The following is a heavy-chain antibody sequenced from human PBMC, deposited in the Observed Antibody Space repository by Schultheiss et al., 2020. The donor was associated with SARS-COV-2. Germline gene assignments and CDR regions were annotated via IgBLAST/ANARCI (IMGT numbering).Heavy chain of an antibody. V-gene: IGHV1-2*06. Sequence: ASVKVSCKASGYTFTGYYIHWVRQAPGQGLEWMGRINPSSGDTDYAQKFQGRVTMTRDTSISTAYMELSRLRSDDTAVYYCARGHYYYGMDVWGQGTTVTVSS. CDR2: INPSSGDT. J-gene: IGHJ6*02. CDR3: ARGHYYYGMDV. CDR1: GYTFTGYY.